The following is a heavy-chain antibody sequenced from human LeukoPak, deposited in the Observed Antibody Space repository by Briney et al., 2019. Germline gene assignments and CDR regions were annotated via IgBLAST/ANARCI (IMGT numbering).Heavy chain of an antibody. Sequence: AASVKVSCKASGYSFNTYGISWVRQAPGQGLEWMGWVSADNGETNYAQKFQGRVTMTTDTSTSTAYMELRSLRSDDTAVYYCARDYQLLLLWDCFDPWGQGTLVSVSS. CDR1: GYSFNTYG. CDR3: ARDYQLLLLWDCFDP. D-gene: IGHD2-2*01. V-gene: IGHV1-18*01. J-gene: IGHJ5*02. CDR2: VSADNGET.